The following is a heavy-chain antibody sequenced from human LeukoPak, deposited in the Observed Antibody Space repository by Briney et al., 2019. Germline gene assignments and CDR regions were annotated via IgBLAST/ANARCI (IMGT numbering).Heavy chain of an antibody. CDR1: GGSISSGGYY. V-gene: IGHV4-61*08. CDR3: ARWSLGDAFDI. CDR2: INHSGST. Sequence: PSQTLSLTCTVSGGSISSGGYYWSWIRQPPGKGLEWIGEINHSGSTNYNPSLKSRVTISVDTSKNQFSLKLSSVTAADTAVYYCARWSLGDAFDIWGQGTMVPVSS. J-gene: IGHJ3*02. D-gene: IGHD1-26*01.